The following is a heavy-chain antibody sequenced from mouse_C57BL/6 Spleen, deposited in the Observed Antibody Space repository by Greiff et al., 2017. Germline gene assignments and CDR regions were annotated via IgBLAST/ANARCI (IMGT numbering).Heavy chain of an antibody. Sequence: EVKLMESGGGLVKPGGSLKLSCAASGFTFSDYGMHWVRQAPEKGLEWVAYISSGSSTIYYADTVKGRFTISRDNAKNTLFLQMTSLRSEDTAMYYCARDPYYGSSYYFDYWGQGTTLTVSS. CDR2: ISSGSSTI. CDR1: GFTFSDYG. V-gene: IGHV5-17*01. CDR3: ARDPYYGSSYYFDY. J-gene: IGHJ2*01. D-gene: IGHD1-1*01.